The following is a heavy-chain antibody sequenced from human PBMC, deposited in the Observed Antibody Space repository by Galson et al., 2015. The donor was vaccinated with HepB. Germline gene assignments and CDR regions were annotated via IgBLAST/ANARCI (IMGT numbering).Heavy chain of an antibody. D-gene: IGHD3-10*01. V-gene: IGHV3-11*06. Sequence: SLRLSCAASGFTFSDYYMSWIRQAPGKGLEWVSYISSSSSYTNYADSVKGRFTISRDNAKNSLYLQMNSLRAEDTAVYYCARGWTMVRPTPWFDPWGQGTLVTVSS. CDR3: ARGWTMVRPTPWFDP. J-gene: IGHJ5*02. CDR2: ISSSSSYT. CDR1: GFTFSDYY.